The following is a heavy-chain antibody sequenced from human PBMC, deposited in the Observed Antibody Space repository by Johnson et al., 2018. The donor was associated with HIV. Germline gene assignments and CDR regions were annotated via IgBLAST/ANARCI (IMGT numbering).Heavy chain of an antibody. V-gene: IGHV3-7*01. CDR3: GSLGDGHQKGAFEI. D-gene: IGHD3-16*01. CDR1: GFTFSDYY. J-gene: IGHJ3*02. Sequence: EMQLVESGGGLVKPGGSLRLSCVGSGFTFSDYYMSWVRQAPGKGPEWVANINHDVSAIHYVDSVKGRFTISRDNAKRSLFLQMNSLRVEDTAVYFFGSLGDGHQKGAFEIWGHGTMVTVSS. CDR2: INHDVSAI.